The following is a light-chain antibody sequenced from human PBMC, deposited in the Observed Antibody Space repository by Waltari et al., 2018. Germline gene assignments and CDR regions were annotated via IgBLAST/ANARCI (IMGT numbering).Light chain of an antibody. CDR2: WAS. J-gene: IGKJ3*01. CDR3: QQYYTTPFT. CDR1: QSVLYNSNNKNY. Sequence: DIVMTQSPDPLAVSLGERATINCKSRQSVLYNSNNKNYLAWYQQKPGQPPKLLIYWASTRESGVPDRFSGSGSGTDFTLTISSLQAEDVAVYYCQQYYTTPFTFGPGTKVDIK. V-gene: IGKV4-1*01.